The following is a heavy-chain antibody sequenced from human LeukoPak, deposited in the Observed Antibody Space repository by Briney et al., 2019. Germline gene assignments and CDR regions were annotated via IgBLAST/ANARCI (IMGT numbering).Heavy chain of an antibody. CDR1: GFTFGDFF. D-gene: IGHD5-24*01. CDR2: ISNISPYA. J-gene: IGHJ4*02. Sequence: GGSLRLSCEASGFTFGDFFMNWIRQAPGRELEWISYISNISPYADYADSVKGRFTISRDNAKNTLYLQMNSLRAEDTAVYYCARNTRDGYNYLDYWGQGTLVTVSS. CDR3: ARNTRDGYNYLDY. V-gene: IGHV3-11*03.